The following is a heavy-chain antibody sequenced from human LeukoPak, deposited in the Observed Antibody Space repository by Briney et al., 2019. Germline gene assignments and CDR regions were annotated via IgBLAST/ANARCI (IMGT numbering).Heavy chain of an antibody. CDR1: GFTFSSYA. D-gene: IGHD2-2*01. V-gene: IGHV3-23*01. Sequence: GGSLRLSCAASGFTFSSYAMSWVRQAPGKGLEWVSAISGSSGSTYYADSVKGRFTISRDNSKNTLYLQMNSLRAEDTAVYYCAKVGGKVVPAAKPPFDYWGQGTLVTVSS. J-gene: IGHJ4*02. CDR3: AKVGGKVVPAAKPPFDY. CDR2: ISGSSGST.